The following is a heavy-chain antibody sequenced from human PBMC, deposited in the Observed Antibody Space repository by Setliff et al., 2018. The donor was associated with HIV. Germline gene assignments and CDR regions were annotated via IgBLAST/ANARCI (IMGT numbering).Heavy chain of an antibody. CDR3: AKKTAAYTSGSWLHY. CDR1: GFAFSPYS. J-gene: IGHJ4*02. V-gene: IGHV3-23*01. CDR2: ISGSGGDT. Sequence: PGGSLRLSCAASGFAFSPYSMTWVRQAPGKGLECVAVISGSGGDTYYADSVKGRFVISREKSKSTLYLQMNSLRAEDTAVYYCAKKTAAYTSGSWLHYWGQGTLVTVSS. D-gene: IGHD3-10*01.